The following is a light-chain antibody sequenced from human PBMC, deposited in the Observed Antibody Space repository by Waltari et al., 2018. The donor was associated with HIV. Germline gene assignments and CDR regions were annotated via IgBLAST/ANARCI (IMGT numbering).Light chain of an antibody. V-gene: IGKV4-1*01. CDR1: QSVLYSSNIRDY. J-gene: IGKJ2*01. CDR2: WAS. CDR3: QQYHSIPQGYT. Sequence: DIVMTQSPDSLAVSLGERATINCKSSQSVLYSSNIRDYLSWYQQKPGQPPKLLIYWASTRESGVPDRVSGSGSGTNFTLTISSLQAEDVAVYYCQQYHSIPQGYTFGQGTKLEIK.